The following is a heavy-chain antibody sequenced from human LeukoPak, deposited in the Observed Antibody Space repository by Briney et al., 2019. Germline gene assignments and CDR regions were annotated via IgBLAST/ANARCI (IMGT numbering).Heavy chain of an antibody. Sequence: SETLSLTCTVSGGSISSSNYFWGWLRQPPGRGLEWIGNIYYSGSTYYNPSLKSRVTISVDTSKNQFSLQLSSVTVADTAVYYCARQLYSSATVWGQGTTVTVSS. CDR3: ARQLYSSATV. D-gene: IGHD6-25*01. J-gene: IGHJ6*02. CDR2: IYYSGST. CDR1: GGSISSSNYF. V-gene: IGHV4-39*01.